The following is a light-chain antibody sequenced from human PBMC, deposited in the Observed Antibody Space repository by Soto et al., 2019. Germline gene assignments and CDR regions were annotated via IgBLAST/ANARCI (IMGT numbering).Light chain of an antibody. J-gene: IGLJ3*02. V-gene: IGLV1-44*01. CDR2: SND. Sequence: QLVLTQPPSASGTPGQRVTISCSGSSSNIGSNPVNWYQQLPGTAPKLLIYSNDQRPSGVPDRFSGSKSGTSASLAISGLQSEDEADYSCAAWDDSLNGWVFGGGTKVTVL. CDR3: AAWDDSLNGWV. CDR1: SSNIGSNP.